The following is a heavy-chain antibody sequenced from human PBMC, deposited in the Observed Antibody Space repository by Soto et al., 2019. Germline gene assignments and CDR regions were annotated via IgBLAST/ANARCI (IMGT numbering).Heavy chain of an antibody. CDR3: ARVAVTMIVVVTVNDAFDI. Sequence: QVQLQESGPGLVKPSQTLSLTCTVSGGSISSGGYYWSWIRQHPGKGLEWIGYIYYSGSTYYNPSLKIRVTISVDTSKNQFSLKLSSVTAADTAVYYCARVAVTMIVVVTVNDAFDIWGQGTMVTVSS. J-gene: IGHJ3*02. D-gene: IGHD3-22*01. CDR1: GGSISSGGYY. CDR2: IYYSGST. V-gene: IGHV4-31*03.